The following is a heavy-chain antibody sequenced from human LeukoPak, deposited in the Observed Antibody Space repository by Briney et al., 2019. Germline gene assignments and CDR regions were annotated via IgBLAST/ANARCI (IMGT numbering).Heavy chain of an antibody. CDR2: ISSSSGTI. CDR1: GLTFSNYS. D-gene: IGHD4-17*01. J-gene: IGHJ4*02. CDR3: ARDGTTVTTGYFDY. V-gene: IGHV3-48*04. Sequence: GGSLRLSCAASGLTFSNYSMNCVRQAPGKGLEWVSYISSSSGTIYYAHSVKGRFTISRENAKNSLYLQMNSLRAEDTAVYYCARDGTTVTTGYFDYWGQGTLVTVSS.